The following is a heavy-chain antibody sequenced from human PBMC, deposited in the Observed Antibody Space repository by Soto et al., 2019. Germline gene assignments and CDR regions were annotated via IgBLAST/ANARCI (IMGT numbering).Heavy chain of an antibody. Sequence: EVQLLEFGGGLVRPGGSLRLSCAASGFIFSSYAMHWVRQAPGKGLVWVSGISGHGGDIYYADSVKGRFTISRDTATSTLYLKMGSLRADDTAVYYCAREGGGGPFDFWGQGTLVTVSS. CDR3: AREGGGGPFDF. J-gene: IGHJ4*02. CDR2: ISGHGGDI. CDR1: GFIFSSYA. D-gene: IGHD2-21*01. V-gene: IGHV3-23*01.